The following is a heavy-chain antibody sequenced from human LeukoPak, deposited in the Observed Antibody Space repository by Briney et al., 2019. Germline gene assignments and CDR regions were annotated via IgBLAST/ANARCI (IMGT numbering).Heavy chain of an antibody. CDR1: GYSFTSYW. CDR3: AKTGIIAAAALYYFDY. Sequence: GESLKISCKGSGYSFTSYWIGWVRQMPGKGLGWMGIIYPGDSDTRYSPSFQGQVTISADKSISTAYLQWSSLKASDTAMYYCAKTGIIAAAALYYFDYWGQGTLVTVSS. V-gene: IGHV5-51*01. J-gene: IGHJ4*02. CDR2: IYPGDSDT. D-gene: IGHD6-13*01.